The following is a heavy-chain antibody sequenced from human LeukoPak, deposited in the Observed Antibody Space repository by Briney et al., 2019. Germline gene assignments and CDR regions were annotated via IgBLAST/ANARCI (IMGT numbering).Heavy chain of an antibody. V-gene: IGHV3-53*01. D-gene: IGHD3-22*01. J-gene: IGHJ4*02. CDR2: IYSVSDT. Sequence: PGGSLRLSCAASGFSVSSNYMTWVCQAPGKGLQWVSVIYSVSDTFYADSVKGRFTISRDNSKNTVSLQMNSLRADDTAVYYCARWGYDSSGSYWDNWGQGTLVTVSS. CDR3: ARWGYDSSGSYWDN. CDR1: GFSVSSNY.